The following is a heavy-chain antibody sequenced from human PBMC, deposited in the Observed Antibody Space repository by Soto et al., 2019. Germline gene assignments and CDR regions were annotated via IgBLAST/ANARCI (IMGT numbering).Heavy chain of an antibody. Sequence: QVLLVQSGAEVKKPGSSVKVSCKASGGPFSSHAIIWVRQAPGQGLEWVGGIVPIFGTANYAQNFQGRVTIRADESTTTVYMEMSSLRFEDTAVYYCARSQTSGYFGLYYYDYWGQGTLVSVSS. CDR1: GGPFSSHA. J-gene: IGHJ4*02. D-gene: IGHD3-22*01. V-gene: IGHV1-69*01. CDR2: IVPIFGTA. CDR3: ARSQTSGYFGLYYYDY.